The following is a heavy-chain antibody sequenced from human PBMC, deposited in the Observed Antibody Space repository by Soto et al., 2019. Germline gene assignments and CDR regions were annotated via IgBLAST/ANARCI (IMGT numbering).Heavy chain of an antibody. CDR1: GGSFSGYY. CDR2: INHSGST. CDR3: AKDPEGYCSSTRCYTYHGLDV. Sequence: NPSETLSLTCAVYGGSFSGYYWSWIRQPPGKGLEWIGEINHSGSTNYNPSLKSRVTISVDTSKNQFSLKLSSVTAADTAVYYCAKDPEGYCSSTRCYTYHGLDVWGQGTTVTVSS. D-gene: IGHD2-2*01. J-gene: IGHJ6*02. V-gene: IGHV4-34*01.